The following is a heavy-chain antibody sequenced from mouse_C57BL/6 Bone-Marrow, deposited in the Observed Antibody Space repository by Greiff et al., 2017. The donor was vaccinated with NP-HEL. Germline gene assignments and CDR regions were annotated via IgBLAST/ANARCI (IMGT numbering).Heavy chain of an antibody. D-gene: IGHD1-1*01. Sequence: VQLQQSDAELVKPGASVQISCKVSGYTFTDHTIHWMKQRPEQGLAWIGYIYPRDGSTKYNEKFKGKATLTADKSSSTAYMQLNSLTSEDSAVYVCAHYYGSSYPDWYFDVWGTGTTVTVSS. CDR2: IYPRDGST. V-gene: IGHV1-78*01. CDR1: GYTFTDHT. CDR3: AHYYGSSYPDWYFDV. J-gene: IGHJ1*03.